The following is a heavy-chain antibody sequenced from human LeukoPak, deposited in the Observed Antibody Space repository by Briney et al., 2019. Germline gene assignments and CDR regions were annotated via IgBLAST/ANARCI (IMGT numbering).Heavy chain of an antibody. CDR2: IESGGRT. CDR1: GFTVSSTY. Sequence: PGGSLRLSCAASGFTVSSTYMSWVRQAPGKGLEWVSVIESGGRTYYADSVKGRFTISRDSSKNTLYVQMNSLRAEDTAVYFCARSAVMYCTSISCYANYMDVWGKGTTVTVSS. V-gene: IGHV3-53*01. D-gene: IGHD2-2*01. CDR3: ARSAVMYCTSISCYANYMDV. J-gene: IGHJ6*03.